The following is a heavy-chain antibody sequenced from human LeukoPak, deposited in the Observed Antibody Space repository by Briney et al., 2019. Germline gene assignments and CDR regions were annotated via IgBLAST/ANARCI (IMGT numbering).Heavy chain of an antibody. D-gene: IGHD6-13*01. CDR1: GGSFSDYY. Sequence: SETLSLTCAVYGGSFSDYYWSWIRQPPGKGPEWIGEINHSGSTNYNPSLKSRVTISVDTSKNQFSLKLSSVTAADTAVYYCARAPWSSSFDIWGQGTMVTVSS. V-gene: IGHV4-34*01. J-gene: IGHJ3*02. CDR3: ARAPWSSSFDI. CDR2: INHSGST.